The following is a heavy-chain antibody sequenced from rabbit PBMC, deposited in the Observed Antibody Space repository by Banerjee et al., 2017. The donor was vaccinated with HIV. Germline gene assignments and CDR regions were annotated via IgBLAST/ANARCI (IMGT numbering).Heavy chain of an antibody. J-gene: IGHJ4*01. V-gene: IGHV1S40*01. CDR3: ARSYDDWGDHFNL. Sequence: QSLEESGGDLVKPGASLTLTCTASGFSFSSSYWICWVRQAPGKGLEWIARIYAGSGGNTNYASWAKGRFTISKTSSTTVTLQMTSLTAADTATYFCARSYDDWGDHFNLWGPGTLVTVS. CDR2: IYAGSGGNT. CDR1: GFSFSSSYW. D-gene: IGHD2-1*01.